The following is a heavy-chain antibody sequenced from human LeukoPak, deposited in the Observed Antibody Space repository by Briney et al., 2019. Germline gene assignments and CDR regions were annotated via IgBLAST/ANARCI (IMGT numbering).Heavy chain of an antibody. V-gene: IGHV3-23*01. CDR3: AKRSAYCGGDCYPLMQAFDI. CDR1: RFTFSNYA. Sequence: PGGSLRLSCAASRFTFSNYAMTWVRQAPGKGLEWVSAVSGSGSGTYYTDSVKGRFTISRDNSRNTLYLQMNSLRAEDTAIYYCAKRSAYCGGDCYPLMQAFDIWGQGTMVTVSS. CDR2: VSGSGSGT. D-gene: IGHD2-21*02. J-gene: IGHJ3*02.